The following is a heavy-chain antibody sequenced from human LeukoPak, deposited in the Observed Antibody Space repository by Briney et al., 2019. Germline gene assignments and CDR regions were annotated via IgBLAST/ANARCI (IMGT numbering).Heavy chain of an antibody. V-gene: IGHV1-2*02. Sequence: GASVKVSCKASGYTFTDYYIHWVRQAPGQGLEWMGWIIPNSGDTNYAEKFQGRVNITRDMSITTAYLDLSRLISDDAAVYYCARGGGGAATGVHWGQGSLVTVSS. J-gene: IGHJ4*02. D-gene: IGHD1-1*01. CDR3: ARGGGGAATGVH. CDR2: IIPNSGDT. CDR1: GYTFTDYY.